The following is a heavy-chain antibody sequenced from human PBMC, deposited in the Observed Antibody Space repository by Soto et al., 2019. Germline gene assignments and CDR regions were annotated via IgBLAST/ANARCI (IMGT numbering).Heavy chain of an antibody. D-gene: IGHD5-12*01. Sequence: QGKLKSSAQGLGRPWGQRSVPCTVPGAPAGVGSHFGVWSRQPQGGGLQWIGYIYYSGSTNYNPSLKSRATLSVDTSRNQFSLRLTSVTAADTAVYYCARYDAESGSNKLDPWGHGTLVTVSS. J-gene: IGHJ5*02. CDR3: ARYDAESGSNKLDP. CDR2: IYYSGST. CDR1: GAPAGVGSHF. V-gene: IGHV4-61*01.